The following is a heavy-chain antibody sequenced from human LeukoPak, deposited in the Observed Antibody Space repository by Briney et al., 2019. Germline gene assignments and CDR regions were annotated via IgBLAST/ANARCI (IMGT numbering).Heavy chain of an antibody. D-gene: IGHD4-23*01. Sequence: GGSLRLSCAASGFTFSSYGMSWVRQAPGKGLEWVSSISSSSSYIYYADSVKGRFTISRHNSKKPLYLQMNSLRAEDTAVYYCASYGGNSDFDYWGQGTLVTVSS. CDR3: ASYGGNSDFDY. CDR2: ISSSSSYI. V-gene: IGHV3-21*04. J-gene: IGHJ4*02. CDR1: GFTFSSYG.